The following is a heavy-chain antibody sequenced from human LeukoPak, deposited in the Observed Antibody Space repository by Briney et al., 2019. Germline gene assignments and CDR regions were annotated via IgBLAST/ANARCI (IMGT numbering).Heavy chain of an antibody. V-gene: IGHV3-74*01. Sequence: GGSLRLSCEGSGFTFSSYWIHWVRQAPGKGLEWVSSIKGDGSRTSYADSVKGRFTISRDNSKNTLYLQMNSLRAEDTAVYYCAKGLALGYCSGGSCYYYYGMDVWGQGTTVTVSS. CDR1: GFTFSSYW. D-gene: IGHD2-15*01. CDR3: AKGLALGYCSGGSCYYYYGMDV. J-gene: IGHJ6*02. CDR2: IKGDGSRT.